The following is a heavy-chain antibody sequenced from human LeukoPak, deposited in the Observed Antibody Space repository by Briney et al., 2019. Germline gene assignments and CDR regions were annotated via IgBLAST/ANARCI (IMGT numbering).Heavy chain of an antibody. V-gene: IGHV1-69*04. Sequence: SVKVSCKASGGTFISYAISWVRQAPGQGLEWMGRIIPILGVGNYAQKFQGRVTITADKSTSTVYMELTSLTSEDTAVYFCARPDWGFWGQGTLVTVSS. CDR3: ARPDWGF. D-gene: IGHD7-27*01. CDR1: GGTFISYA. J-gene: IGHJ4*02. CDR2: IIPILGVG.